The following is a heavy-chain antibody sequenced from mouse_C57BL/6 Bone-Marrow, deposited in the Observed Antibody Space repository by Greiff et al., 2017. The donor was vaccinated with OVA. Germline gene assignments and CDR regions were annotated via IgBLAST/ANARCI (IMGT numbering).Heavy chain of an antibody. J-gene: IGHJ4*01. CDR3: APRGLGHAMDY. V-gene: IGHV1-54*01. Sequence: QVQLKESGAELVRPGTSVKVSCKASGYAFTNYLIEWVKQRPGQGLEWIGVINPGSGGTNYNEKFKGKATLTADKSSSTAYMQLSSLTSEDSAVYFCAPRGLGHAMDYWGQGTSVTVSS. CDR2: INPGSGGT. D-gene: IGHD4-1*01. CDR1: GYAFTNYL.